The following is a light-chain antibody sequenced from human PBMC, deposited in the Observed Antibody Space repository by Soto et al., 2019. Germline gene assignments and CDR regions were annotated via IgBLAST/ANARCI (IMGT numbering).Light chain of an antibody. CDR1: SSNIGAGYD. J-gene: IGLJ3*02. CDR3: QSYDSSLSGSRV. Sequence: QSVLTQPPSVSGAPGQRVTISCTGSSSNIGAGYDVHWYQQLPGTAPKLLIYGNSNRPSGDPDRFSGSKSGTSASLAITGLQAEDEADYYCQSYDSSLSGSRVFGGGTKVTVL. V-gene: IGLV1-40*01. CDR2: GNS.